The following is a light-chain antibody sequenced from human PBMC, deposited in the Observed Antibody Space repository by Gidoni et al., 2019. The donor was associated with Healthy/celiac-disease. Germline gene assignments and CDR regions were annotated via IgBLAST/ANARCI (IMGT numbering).Light chain of an antibody. V-gene: IGKV1-39*01. CDR3: QQSYSTPFT. CDR1: QSISSY. Sequence: DIQMTQPPSSLSASVGDRVTITCRASQSISSYLNWYQQKPGKAPKLLIYAASSLQSGVPSRCSGSGSGTDFTLTISSLQPEDFATYYCQQSYSTPFTFGPGTKVEIK. J-gene: IGKJ3*01. CDR2: AAS.